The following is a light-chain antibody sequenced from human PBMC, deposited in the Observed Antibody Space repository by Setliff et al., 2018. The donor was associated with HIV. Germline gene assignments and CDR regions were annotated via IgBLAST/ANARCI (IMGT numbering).Light chain of an antibody. V-gene: IGLV2-14*01. CDR3: SSDTSSGYV. J-gene: IGLJ1*01. CDR2: GVN. CDR1: SSDVGGYNY. Sequence: SALTQPASVSGSPGQSITISCTGLSSDVGGYNYVSWYQQHPGKAPKVMIYGVNDRSSGVSNRFSGSKSGNTASLTISGLQAEDEADYYCSSDTSSGYVFGTGTKVTVL.